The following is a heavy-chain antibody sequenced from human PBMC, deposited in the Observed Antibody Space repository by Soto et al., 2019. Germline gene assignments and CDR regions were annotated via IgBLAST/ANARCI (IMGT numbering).Heavy chain of an antibody. V-gene: IGHV5-10-1*01. CDR3: ARRRVEASPEDYGMDV. J-gene: IGHJ6*02. CDR2: IDPSDSYT. Sequence: PGESLKISCKGSGYSFTSYWISWVRQMPGKGLEWMGRIDPSDSYTNYSPSFQGHVTISADESISTAYLQWSSLKASDTAMYYCARRRVEASPEDYGMDVWGQGTTVTVSS. CDR1: GYSFTSYW. D-gene: IGHD2-15*01.